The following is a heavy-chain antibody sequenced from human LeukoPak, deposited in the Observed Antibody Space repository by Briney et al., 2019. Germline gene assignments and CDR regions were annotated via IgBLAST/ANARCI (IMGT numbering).Heavy chain of an antibody. Sequence: ASVKVSCKASGYSFTGYYIHWVRQAPGQGLEWMGWINPNSGGTNYAQKFQGRVTMTRDTSISTAYMELSRLRSDDTAVYYCARDRSSSSLDYWGQGTLVTVSS. CDR2: INPNSGGT. D-gene: IGHD6-6*01. V-gene: IGHV1-2*02. CDR1: GYSFTGYY. CDR3: ARDRSSSSLDY. J-gene: IGHJ4*02.